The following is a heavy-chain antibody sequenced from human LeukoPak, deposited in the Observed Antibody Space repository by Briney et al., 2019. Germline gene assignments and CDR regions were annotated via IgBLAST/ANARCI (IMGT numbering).Heavy chain of an antibody. V-gene: IGHV3-21*04. Sequence: GGSLRLSCAASGFTFSSYSMDWVRQAPGKGLEWVSSISSSSSYIYYADSVKGRFTISRDNAKNSLYLQMNSLRAEDTAVYYCAKDITIFGVVTHLDYWGQGTLVTVSS. J-gene: IGHJ4*02. CDR2: ISSSSSYI. CDR3: AKDITIFGVVTHLDY. D-gene: IGHD3-3*01. CDR1: GFTFSSYS.